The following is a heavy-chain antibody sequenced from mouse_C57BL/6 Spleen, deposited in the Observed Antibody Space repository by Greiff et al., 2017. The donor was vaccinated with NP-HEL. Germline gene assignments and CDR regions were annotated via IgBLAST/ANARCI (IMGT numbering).Heavy chain of an antibody. J-gene: IGHJ2*01. Sequence: VQLKESVAELVRPGASVKLSCTASGFNIKNTYMHWLKQRPEQGLEWIGRIDPANGNTKYAPKFPGKATITADTSSNTAYLQLSSLTSEDTAIYYCARSFITTVVAPFDYWGQGTTLTVSS. D-gene: IGHD1-1*01. CDR1: GFNIKNTY. CDR3: ARSFITTVVAPFDY. CDR2: IDPANGNT. V-gene: IGHV14-3*01.